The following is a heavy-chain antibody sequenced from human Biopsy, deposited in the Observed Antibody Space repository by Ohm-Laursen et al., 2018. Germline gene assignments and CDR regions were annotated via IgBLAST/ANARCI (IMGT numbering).Heavy chain of an antibody. CDR3: ARLGSGDYFPTFFDF. CDR1: GASISSAAYH. D-gene: IGHD5-12*01. CDR2: IFYSANT. Sequence: SQTLSLTCTVSGASISSAAYHWSWIRQLPGKGLEWIGNIFYSANTYYNPSLKSRVTISVDTSKNQFSLKLSSVTAADTAVYYCARLGSGDYFPTFFDFWGQGALVTVSS. J-gene: IGHJ4*02. V-gene: IGHV4-31*03.